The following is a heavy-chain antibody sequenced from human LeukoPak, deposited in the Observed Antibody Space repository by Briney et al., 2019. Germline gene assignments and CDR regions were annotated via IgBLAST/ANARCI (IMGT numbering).Heavy chain of an antibody. Sequence: GRSLRLSCAASGFTFSSYGMHWVRQAPGKGLEWVAVISYDGSNKYYADSVKGRFTISRDNSKNTLYLQMNSLRAEDTAVYYCAKGDSSSGWYGYDYWGQGTLVTVSS. D-gene: IGHD6-19*01. V-gene: IGHV3-30*18. J-gene: IGHJ4*02. CDR3: AKGDSSSGWYGYDY. CDR2: ISYDGSNK. CDR1: GFTFSSYG.